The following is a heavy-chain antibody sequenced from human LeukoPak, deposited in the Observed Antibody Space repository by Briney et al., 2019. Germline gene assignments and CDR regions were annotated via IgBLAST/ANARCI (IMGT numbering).Heavy chain of an antibody. CDR1: GYTFTSYG. D-gene: IGHD2-2*01. CDR2: ISAYNGNT. J-gene: IGHJ4*02. CDR3: ARDRRGYCSSTSCLPFDY. V-gene: IGHV1-18*01. Sequence: ASVKFSCKASGYTFTSYGISWVRQAPGQRLEWMGWISAYNGNTNYAQKLQGRVTMTTDTSTSTAYMELRSLRSDDTAVYYCARDRRGYCSSTSCLPFDYWGQGTLVTVSS.